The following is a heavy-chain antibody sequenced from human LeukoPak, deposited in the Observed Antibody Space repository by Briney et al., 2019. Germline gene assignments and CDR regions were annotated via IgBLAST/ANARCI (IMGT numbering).Heavy chain of an antibody. Sequence: GGSLRLSCAASGFTFSSYAMSWVRQAPGKGLEWVSAISGSGGSTYYADSVKGLFSISRDNSKNTLYLQMNSLRAEDTAVYYCAKHGYYDFWTGGFDYWGQGTLVTVSS. D-gene: IGHD3-3*01. CDR3: AKHGYYDFWTGGFDY. J-gene: IGHJ4*02. CDR1: GFTFSSYA. V-gene: IGHV3-23*01. CDR2: ISGSGGST.